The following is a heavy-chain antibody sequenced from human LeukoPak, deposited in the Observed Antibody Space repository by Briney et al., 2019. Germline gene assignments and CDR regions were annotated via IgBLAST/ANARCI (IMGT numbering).Heavy chain of an antibody. CDR2: ISSSSSYI. CDR3: ASSSVGSCHQANAFDI. CDR1: GFTFSSCT. J-gene: IGHJ3*02. D-gene: IGHD2-15*01. V-gene: IGHV3-21*01. Sequence: PGGSLRLSCAASGFTFSSCTMNWVRQAPGKGLEWVSSISSSSSYIFYADSVKGRFTISRDNAKNSLFLQMNSLRAEDTAVYYCASSSVGSCHQANAFDIRGQGTMVTVSS.